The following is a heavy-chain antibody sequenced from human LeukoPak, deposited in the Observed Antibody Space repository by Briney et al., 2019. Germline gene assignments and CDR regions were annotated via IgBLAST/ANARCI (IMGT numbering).Heavy chain of an antibody. V-gene: IGHV3-7*04. D-gene: IGHD2-2*03. CDR2: IKQDGSNK. CDR1: GFTFSRYG. Sequence: PGGSLRLSCAASGFTFSRYGMNWVRQAPGKGLEWLANIKQDGSNKDYVDSVKGRFTISRDNSKNLVYLQLNSLRADDTAVYYCAGGDGWTSDMWGEGTLVIVSS. CDR3: AGGDGWTSDM. J-gene: IGHJ3*02.